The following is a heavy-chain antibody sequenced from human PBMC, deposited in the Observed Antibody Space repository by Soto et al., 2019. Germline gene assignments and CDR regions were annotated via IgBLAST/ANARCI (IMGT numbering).Heavy chain of an antibody. Sequence: QVQLQESGPGLVKPSGTLSLTCAVSGGSISSSNWWRWVRQPPGKGLEWIGEIYHSGSTNYNPSLKGWVTIYVDKSKNQVSLKLSSLTAADTAVYYCARVSGGEYHGLDCLGQGAPVTVSS. CDR2: IYHSGST. D-gene: IGHD1-26*01. J-gene: IGHJ4*03. V-gene: IGHV4-4*02. CDR3: ARVSGGEYHGLDC. CDR1: GGSISSSNW.